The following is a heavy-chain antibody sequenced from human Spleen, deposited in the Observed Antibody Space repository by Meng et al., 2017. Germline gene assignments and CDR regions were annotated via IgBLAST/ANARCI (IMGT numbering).Heavy chain of an antibody. CDR1: GFTFSSYE. CDR3: AREGSSSCFDY. J-gene: IGHJ4*02. Sequence: GGSLRLSCAASGFTFSSYEMNWVRQAPGKGLEWVSYISSSGNTIYYADSVKGRFTISRDNAKNSLYLQMNSLRAEDTAVYYCAREGSSSCFDYWGQGTLVTVSS. CDR2: ISSSGNTI. D-gene: IGHD6-6*01. V-gene: IGHV3-48*03.